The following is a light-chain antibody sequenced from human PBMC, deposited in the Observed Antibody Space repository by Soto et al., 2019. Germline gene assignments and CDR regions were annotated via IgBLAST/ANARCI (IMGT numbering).Light chain of an antibody. V-gene: IGLV1-47*02. CDR2: FSN. J-gene: IGLJ2*01. Sequence: QSVLTQPPSASGTPGQRVSISCSGSSSHIGSNYVYWYQQLTGTAPKLLIYFSNQRPSGVPDRFSGSKSGTSASLAISGLRSEDEADYYCAAWDDSLSGVVFGGGTKVTVL. CDR3: AAWDDSLSGVV. CDR1: SSHIGSNY.